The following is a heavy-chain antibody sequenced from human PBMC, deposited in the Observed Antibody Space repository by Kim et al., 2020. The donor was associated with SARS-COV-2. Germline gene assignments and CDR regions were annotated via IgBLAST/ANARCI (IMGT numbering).Heavy chain of an antibody. V-gene: IGHV3-7*01. CDR3: ASGYCRSTNCPPGY. D-gene: IGHD2-2*01. CDR2: INQDGSQK. CDR1: GFPFSSYW. J-gene: IGHJ4*02. Sequence: GGSLRLSCAASGFPFSSYWMTWVRQAPGKGLEWVANINQDGSQKYYVDSVKGRFTISRDSAQNSLYLQVNSLRAEDTAVYYCASGYCRSTNCPPGYWGQGTLVTVSS.